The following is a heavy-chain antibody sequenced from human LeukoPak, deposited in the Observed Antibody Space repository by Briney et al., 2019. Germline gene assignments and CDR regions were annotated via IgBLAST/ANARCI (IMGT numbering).Heavy chain of an antibody. CDR2: INHSGST. Sequence: SETLSLTCAVYGGSFSGYYWSWIRQPPGKGMEWVGEINHSGSTNYNPSLKSRVTISVDTSKNQFSLKLSSVTAADTAVYYCASVSNYYGSGSYLRAFDIWGQGTMVTVSS. CDR1: GGSFSGYY. V-gene: IGHV4-34*01. J-gene: IGHJ3*02. D-gene: IGHD3-10*01. CDR3: ASVSNYYGSGSYLRAFDI.